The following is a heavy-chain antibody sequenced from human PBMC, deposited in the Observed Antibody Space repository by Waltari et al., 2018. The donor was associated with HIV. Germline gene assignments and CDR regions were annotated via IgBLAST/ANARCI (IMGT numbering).Heavy chain of an antibody. V-gene: IGHV7-4-1*02. CDR2: INTKTGNP. CDR3: ARGPGRSLDY. CDR1: GYPLPNYA. J-gene: IGHJ4*02. D-gene: IGHD3-10*01. Sequence: QVPRVQSASELKKPGASVTVSYKAYGYPLPNYATLRVRPASGQGLESEGWINTKTGNPTYAQGFTGRFVFSLDTSVSTAYLQISSLKAEDTAVYSCARGPGRSLDYWGQGTLVTVSS.